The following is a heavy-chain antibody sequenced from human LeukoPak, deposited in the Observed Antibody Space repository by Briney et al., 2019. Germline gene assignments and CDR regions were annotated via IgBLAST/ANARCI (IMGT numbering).Heavy chain of an antibody. V-gene: IGHV3-30*18. Sequence: GGSLRLSCAASGFIFSSHGMHWVRQAPGKGLEWVAVISNDGSNKKYADSVKGRFTISRDNSKNTLYLQMNSLRAEDTAVYYCAKVRGGRWELLPGPFDYWGQGTLVTVSS. J-gene: IGHJ4*02. CDR2: ISNDGSNK. CDR3: AKVRGGRWELLPGPFDY. CDR1: GFIFSSHG. D-gene: IGHD1-26*01.